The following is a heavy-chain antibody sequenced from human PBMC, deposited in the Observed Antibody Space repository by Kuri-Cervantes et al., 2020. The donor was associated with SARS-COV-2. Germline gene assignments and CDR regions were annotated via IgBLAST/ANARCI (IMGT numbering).Heavy chain of an antibody. CDR3: ARGDPSGSYRGYFDP. Sequence: ASVKVSCKASGFTFSGYYIHWVRQAPGQGLEWMGWVNPISGDTKYARKFEGRVTMASDTSISAASMELSSLRSDDTAVYFCARGDPSGSYRGYFDPWGQGTLVTGSS. J-gene: IGHJ5*02. D-gene: IGHD3-10*01. CDR1: GFTFSGYY. V-gene: IGHV1-2*02. CDR2: VNPISGDT.